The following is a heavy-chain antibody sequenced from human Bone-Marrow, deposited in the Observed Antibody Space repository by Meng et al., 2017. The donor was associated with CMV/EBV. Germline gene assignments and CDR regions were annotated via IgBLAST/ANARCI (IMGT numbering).Heavy chain of an antibody. CDR3: ARDPSGNSFDY. D-gene: IGHD2-15*01. Sequence: GESLKISCAASGFTFSSSWMHWVCQAPEKGLEWVADIKCDGSGKYYVDSVKGRLTISRDNAKNSLYLQVNSLRAEDTAVYYCARDPSGNSFDYWGQGTLVTVSS. V-gene: IGHV3-52*01. CDR1: GFTFSSSW. CDR2: IKCDGSGK. J-gene: IGHJ4*02.